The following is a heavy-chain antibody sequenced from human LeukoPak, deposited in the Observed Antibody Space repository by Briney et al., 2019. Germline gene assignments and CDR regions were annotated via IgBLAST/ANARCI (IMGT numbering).Heavy chain of an antibody. CDR3: AKSSGYYYFDY. V-gene: IGHV1-3*01. J-gene: IGHJ4*02. Sequence: ASVKVSCEASGYTFTSYAIHWVRQAPGQRLEWMGWINAGNGNTKYSQKFQGRVTITRDTSATTAYMELNSLISEDTAVYYCAKSSGYYYFDYWGRGTLVAVSS. D-gene: IGHD3-3*01. CDR1: GYTFTSYA. CDR2: INAGNGNT.